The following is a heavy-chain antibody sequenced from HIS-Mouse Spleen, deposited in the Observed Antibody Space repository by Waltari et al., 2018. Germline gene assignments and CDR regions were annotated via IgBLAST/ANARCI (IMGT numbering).Heavy chain of an antibody. CDR3: AREIPYSSSWYDWYFDL. CDR1: GGSISSSSYY. D-gene: IGHD6-13*01. V-gene: IGHV4-39*07. Sequence: QLQLQESGPGLVKPSETLSLTCTVSGGSISSSSYYWGWIRQPPGKGLEWIGSTYYRGSTYSNPSLKSRVTISVDTSKNQFSLKLSSLTAADTAVYYCAREIPYSSSWYDWYFDLWGRGTLVTVSS. J-gene: IGHJ2*01. CDR2: TYYRGST.